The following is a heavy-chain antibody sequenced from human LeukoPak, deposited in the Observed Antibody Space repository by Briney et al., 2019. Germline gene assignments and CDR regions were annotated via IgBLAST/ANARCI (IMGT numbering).Heavy chain of an antibody. CDR1: GVSISSTNW. CDR3: TRGLKLPFD. Sequence: SETPSLTCAVSGVSISSTNWWSWVRQPPGKGLEWIGEINRSGSTDYNPSLKSRVTISVDMSKNHFSLKLSSMTAADTAVYYCTRGLKLPFDWGQGTLVTVSS. J-gene: IGHJ4*02. CDR2: INRSGST. V-gene: IGHV4-4*02.